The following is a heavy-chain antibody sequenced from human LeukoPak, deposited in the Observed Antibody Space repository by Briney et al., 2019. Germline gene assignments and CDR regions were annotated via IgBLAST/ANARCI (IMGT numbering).Heavy chain of an antibody. CDR2: ISGSGGST. V-gene: IGHV3-23*01. CDR3: AMMDIGLVRD. CDR1: GFTFSSYA. J-gene: IGHJ4*02. Sequence: GGSLRVFCAASGFTFSSYAMSWVRQAPGKGLEWVSAISGSGGSTYYADSVKGRFTISRDNSKNSLSLQMNSLRAEDTAMYYCAMMDIGLVRDWGQGTLVTVSS. D-gene: IGHD3-10*01.